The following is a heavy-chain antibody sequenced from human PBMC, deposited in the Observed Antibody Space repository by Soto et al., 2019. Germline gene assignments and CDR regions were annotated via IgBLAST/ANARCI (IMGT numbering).Heavy chain of an antibody. V-gene: IGHV1-18*01. D-gene: IGHD2-2*01. Sequence: GASVKVSCKASGYTFTSYGISWVRQATGQGLEWMGWISAYNGNTNYAQKLQGRVTMTTDTSTSTAYMELRSLRSDDTAVYYCARDSVVVPAAMRPDAFDIWGQETMVTVSS. CDR3: ARDSVVVPAAMRPDAFDI. CDR2: ISAYNGNT. J-gene: IGHJ3*02. CDR1: GYTFTSYG.